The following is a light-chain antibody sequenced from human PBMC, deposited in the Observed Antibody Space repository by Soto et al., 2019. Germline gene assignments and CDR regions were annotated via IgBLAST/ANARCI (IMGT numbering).Light chain of an antibody. J-gene: IGKJ5*01. Sequence: EIVMTQSPATLSVSRGERATLSCRASQSVSSNLAWYQQKPGQAPRLLIYGASTRATGIPARFSGSGSGTDFTLTISRLEPEDFAVYYCQQYGSSPPIPFGQGTRLEI. CDR2: GAS. CDR3: QQYGSSPPIP. CDR1: QSVSSN. V-gene: IGKV3-20*01.